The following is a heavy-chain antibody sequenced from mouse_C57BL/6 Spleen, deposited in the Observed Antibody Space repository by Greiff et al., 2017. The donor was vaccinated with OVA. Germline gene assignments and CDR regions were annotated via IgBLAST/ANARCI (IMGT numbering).Heavy chain of an antibody. J-gene: IGHJ2*01. D-gene: IGHD2-3*01. V-gene: IGHV1-55*01. Sequence: QVQLQQPGAELVKPGASVKMSCKASGYTFTSYWITWVKQRPGQGLEWIGDIYPGSGRTNYNEKFKSKATLTVATSSSTAYMQLSSLTSEDSAVYYCARGGDGYRYYFDYWGQGTTLTVSS. CDR2: IYPGSGRT. CDR3: ARGGDGYRYYFDY. CDR1: GYTFTSYW.